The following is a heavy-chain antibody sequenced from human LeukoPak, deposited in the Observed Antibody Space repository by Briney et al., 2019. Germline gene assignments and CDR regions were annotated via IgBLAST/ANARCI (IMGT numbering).Heavy chain of an antibody. J-gene: IGHJ6*02. CDR2: ISYDGSNK. V-gene: IGHV3-30-3*01. CDR3: AREVIVVVTNYYYYGMDV. Sequence: GVSLRLSCAASGFTFSSYAMHWVRQAPGKGLEWVAVISYDGSNKYYADSVKGRFTISRDNSKNTLYLQMNSLRAEDTAVYYCAREVIVVVTNYYYYGMDVWGQGTTVTVSS. CDR1: GFTFSSYA. D-gene: IGHD2-21*02.